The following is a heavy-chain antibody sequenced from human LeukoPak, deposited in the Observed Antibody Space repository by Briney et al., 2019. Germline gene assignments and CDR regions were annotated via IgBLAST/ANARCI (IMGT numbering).Heavy chain of an antibody. V-gene: IGHV4-34*01. CDR3: ARGHKVSYGSGSPFWYYGMDV. CDR1: GGSFSGYY. Sequence: SETLSLTCAVYGGSFSGYYWSWIRQPPGKGLEWIGEINHSGSTNYNPSLKSRVTISVDTSKNQFSLKLSSVTAADTAVYYCARGHKVSYGSGSPFWYYGMDVWGQGTTVTVSS. D-gene: IGHD3-10*01. CDR2: INHSGST. J-gene: IGHJ6*02.